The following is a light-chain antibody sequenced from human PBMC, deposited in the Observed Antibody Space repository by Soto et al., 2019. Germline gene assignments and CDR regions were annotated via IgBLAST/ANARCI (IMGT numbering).Light chain of an antibody. V-gene: IGKV3-20*01. CDR2: GAS. CDR1: QSVSSSY. Sequence: EIVLTQSPGTLSLSPGERATLSCRASQSVSSSYFAWYQQKPGQAPRLLIYGASTRATGIPDRFSGSGSGTDCSLTISRLEPEDFAVYYCQQYDTSPWTFGQGTKVEI. CDR3: QQYDTSPWT. J-gene: IGKJ1*01.